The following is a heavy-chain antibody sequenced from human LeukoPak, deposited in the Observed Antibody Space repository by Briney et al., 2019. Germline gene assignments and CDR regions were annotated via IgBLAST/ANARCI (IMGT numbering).Heavy chain of an antibody. D-gene: IGHD4-17*01. CDR1: GFTFSGYA. Sequence: PGGSLRLSCAASGFTFSGYAMIWVREAPGKGLEWVSYISERRDKIHYADSVRGRFTISRDNSKNTLYLQMNSLRAEDTAVYYFAMPSNGDPLDASDIWGEGTMVSLSP. CDR3: AMPSNGDPLDASDI. V-gene: IGHV3-23*01. CDR2: ISERRDKI. J-gene: IGHJ3*02.